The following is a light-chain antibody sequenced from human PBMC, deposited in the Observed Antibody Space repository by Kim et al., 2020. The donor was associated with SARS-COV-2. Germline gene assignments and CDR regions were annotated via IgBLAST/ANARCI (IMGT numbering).Light chain of an antibody. Sequence: EIIMTQSPPTLSVSPGERATLSCRASQSVNTNIVWYQQKPGQAPRLLIYGASTRATGVPARFSGSGSGTEFTLTISSLQSEDVAVYYCQQYNNFRTFGQGTKVDIK. CDR3: QQYNNFRT. CDR2: GAS. J-gene: IGKJ1*01. CDR1: QSVNTN. V-gene: IGKV3-15*01.